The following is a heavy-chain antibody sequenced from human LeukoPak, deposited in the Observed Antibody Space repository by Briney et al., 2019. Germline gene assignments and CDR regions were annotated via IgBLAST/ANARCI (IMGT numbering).Heavy chain of an antibody. CDR1: GFTFSDYY. D-gene: IGHD5-12*01. V-gene: IGHV3-11*04. Sequence: KAGGSLRLSCAASGFTFSDYYMSWIRQAPGEGLEWISYMSSSGSDIYYAVSVKGRFTISRDNAKNSLYLQMNSLRAEDTAVYYCARDRVGVSAYDSLFDYWGQGTLVTVSS. CDR3: ARDRVGVSAYDSLFDY. J-gene: IGHJ4*02. CDR2: MSSSGSDI.